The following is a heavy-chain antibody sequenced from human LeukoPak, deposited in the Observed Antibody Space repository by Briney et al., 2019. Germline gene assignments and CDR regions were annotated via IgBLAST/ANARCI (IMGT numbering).Heavy chain of an antibody. J-gene: IGHJ4*02. CDR2: TNHSGST. V-gene: IGHV4-34*01. D-gene: IGHD3-22*01. CDR3: ARGPSRKYYDSSGYSPNVVY. Sequence: SETLSLTCAVYGGSFSGYYWSWIRQPPGKGLEWIGETNHSGSTNYNPSLKSRVTISVDTSKNQFSLKLSSVTAADTAVYYCARGPSRKYYDSSGYSPNVVYWGQGTLVTVSS. CDR1: GGSFSGYY.